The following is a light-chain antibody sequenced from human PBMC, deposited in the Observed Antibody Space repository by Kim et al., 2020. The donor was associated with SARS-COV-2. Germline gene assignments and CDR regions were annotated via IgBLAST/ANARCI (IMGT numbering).Light chain of an antibody. CDR2: WAS. V-gene: IGKV4-1*01. CDR1: QNLVNSVKEKKY. Sequence: ATMNGRARQNLVNSVKEKKYFAWYQQKTGQPPKRLIYWASTGESGVPDRGSGSGYETDFTLAISRLQDEDVAVYYCQQYLSHPLTFGGGTKVDIK. CDR3: QQYLSHPLT. J-gene: IGKJ4*01.